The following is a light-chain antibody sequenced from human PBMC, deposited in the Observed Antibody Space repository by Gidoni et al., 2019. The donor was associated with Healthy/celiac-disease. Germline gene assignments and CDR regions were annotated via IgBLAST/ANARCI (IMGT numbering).Light chain of an antibody. J-gene: IGKJ4*01. CDR2: GAS. V-gene: IGKV3-15*01. CDR1: QSVSSN. CDR3: QQYNNWLALT. Sequence: DIVMTQSPATLSVSPGERATLSCRASQSVSSNLAWYQQKPGQAPRLLIYGASTRATGLPARFSGSGSGTECTLTISSLQSEDFAVYYCQQYNNWLALTFGGGTKVEIK.